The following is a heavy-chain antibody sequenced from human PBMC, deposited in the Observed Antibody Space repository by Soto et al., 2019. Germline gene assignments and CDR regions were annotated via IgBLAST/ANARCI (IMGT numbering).Heavy chain of an antibody. CDR1: GFTFSSYA. CDR2: ISDSGGST. D-gene: IGHD3-10*01. V-gene: IGHV3-23*01. J-gene: IGHJ4*02. Sequence: GSLRLSCAASGFTFSSYAMSWVRQAPGKGLEWVSAISDSGGSTYYADSVKGRFTISRDNSKNTLYLQMNSLRAEDTAVYYCAKGTYYYGSAPYYFDYWGQGTLVTVSS. CDR3: AKGTYYYGSAPYYFDY.